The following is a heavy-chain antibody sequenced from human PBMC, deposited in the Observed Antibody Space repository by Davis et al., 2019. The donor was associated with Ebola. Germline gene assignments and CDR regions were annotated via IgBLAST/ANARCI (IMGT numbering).Heavy chain of an antibody. J-gene: IGHJ3*02. CDR2: INPSDSDT. V-gene: IGHV5-51*01. CDR3: ARQNGGYKVTLDI. Sequence: GESLKISCKGSGYSFTNFWVAWVRQMPGKGLEWMGIINPSDSDTRNSPSFQGQVTMSVDKSINTAYLQWSSLKASDSGMYYCARQNGGYKVTLDIWGQGTMVTVSS. D-gene: IGHD4-23*01. CDR1: GYSFTNFW.